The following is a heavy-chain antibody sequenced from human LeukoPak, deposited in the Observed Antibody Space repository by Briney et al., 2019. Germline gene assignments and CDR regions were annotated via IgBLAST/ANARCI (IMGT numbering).Heavy chain of an antibody. CDR2: ISSSGSTI. CDR1: GFTFSDYY. CDR3: ARDRDFWSGYSYYYYMDV. D-gene: IGHD3-3*01. Sequence: GGSLRLSCAASGFTFSDYYMSWIRQAPGKGLEWVSYISSSGSTIYYADSVKGRFTISRDNAKNSLYLQMNSLRAEDTAVYYCARDRDFWSGYSYYYYMDVWGKGTTVTVSS. V-gene: IGHV3-11*04. J-gene: IGHJ6*03.